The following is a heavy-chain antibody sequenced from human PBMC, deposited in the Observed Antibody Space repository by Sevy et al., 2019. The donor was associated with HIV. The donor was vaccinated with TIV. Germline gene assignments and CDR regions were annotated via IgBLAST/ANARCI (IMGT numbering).Heavy chain of an antibody. J-gene: IGHJ4*02. CDR2: ISNSGAGT. CDR3: ARGKSGYGYGLDY. Sequence: GGSLRLSCAASEFTFSDYGMTWVRQAPWKGLECVSSISNSGAGTYYADSVKGRFIISRDNSKNTLYLQMNSLRVEDTAVYYCARGKSGYGYGLDYWGQGTLVTVSS. V-gene: IGHV3-23*01. D-gene: IGHD5-18*01. CDR1: EFTFSDYG.